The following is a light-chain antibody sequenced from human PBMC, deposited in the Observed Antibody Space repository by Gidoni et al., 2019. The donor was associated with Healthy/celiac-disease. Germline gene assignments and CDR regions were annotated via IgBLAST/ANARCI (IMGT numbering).Light chain of an antibody. CDR1: QSVLYSSNNNNY. J-gene: IGKJ1*01. CDR2: WAS. Sequence: DIVMTQSRDSLAVSLGERATINCKSRQSVLYSSNNNNYLAWYQQKPGQPPKLLMYWASTRESGVPDRFSGTGSGTDFTLTISSLQAEDVAVYYCQQYYSTPTWTFGQGTKVEIK. CDR3: QQYYSTPTWT. V-gene: IGKV4-1*01.